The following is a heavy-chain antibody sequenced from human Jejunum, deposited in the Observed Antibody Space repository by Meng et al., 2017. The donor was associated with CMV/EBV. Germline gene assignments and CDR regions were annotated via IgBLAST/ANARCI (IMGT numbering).Heavy chain of an antibody. CDR1: GVSISRYY. J-gene: IGHJ5*02. D-gene: IGHD6-6*01. CDR3: ARLYGSSSDSLFDP. CDR2: ISHSGGT. Sequence: VSGVSISRYYWTWIRQSPGRRLEWIGYISHSGGTSRNPSLKSRVTMSADTSKSQLSLTLTSVTAADTAVYYCARLYGSSSDSLFDPWGQGTLVTVSS. V-gene: IGHV4-59*01.